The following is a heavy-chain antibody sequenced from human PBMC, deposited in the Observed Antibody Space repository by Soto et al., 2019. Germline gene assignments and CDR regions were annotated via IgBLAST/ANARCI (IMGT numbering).Heavy chain of an antibody. CDR3: VLAYYDSSGYEK. J-gene: IGHJ4*02. Sequence: QVQLVESGGGVVQPGRSLRLSCAASGFTFSSYGMHWVRQAPGKGLEWVAVISYDGSNKYYADSVKGRFTISRDNSKNTLYLQMNSLRAEDTAVYYCVLAYYDSSGYEKWGQGTLFTVSS. D-gene: IGHD3-22*01. CDR1: GFTFSSYG. CDR2: ISYDGSNK. V-gene: IGHV3-30*03.